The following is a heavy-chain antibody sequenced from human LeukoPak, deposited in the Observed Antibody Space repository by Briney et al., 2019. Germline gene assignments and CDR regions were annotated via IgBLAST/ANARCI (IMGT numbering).Heavy chain of an antibody. CDR3: ARESRYYDFWSGYYTMMTNYGMDV. CDR2: IKQDGSGK. Sequence: GGSLRLSCAASGFTFSSYWMSWVRQAPGKGLEWVANIKQDGSGKYYVDSVKGRFTISRDNAKNSLYLQMNSLRAEDTAVYYCARESRYYDFWSGYYTMMTNYGMDVWGQGTTVTVPS. CDR1: GFTFSSYW. J-gene: IGHJ6*02. V-gene: IGHV3-7*01. D-gene: IGHD3-3*01.